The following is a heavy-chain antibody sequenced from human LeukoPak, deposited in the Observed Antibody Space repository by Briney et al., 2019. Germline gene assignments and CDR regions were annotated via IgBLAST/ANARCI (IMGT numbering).Heavy chain of an antibody. CDR2: ISGSGGST. Sequence: GGSLRLSCAASGFTFSSYAMSWVRQAPGKGLEWVSAISGSGGSTYYADSVKGRFTISRDNSKNSLYLQMNSLRADDTAVYYCARQTYYDYVWGSFLETPYFDYWGQGTLVTVSS. D-gene: IGHD3-16*01. CDR3: ARQTYYDYVWGSFLETPYFDY. V-gene: IGHV3-23*01. CDR1: GFTFSSYA. J-gene: IGHJ4*02.